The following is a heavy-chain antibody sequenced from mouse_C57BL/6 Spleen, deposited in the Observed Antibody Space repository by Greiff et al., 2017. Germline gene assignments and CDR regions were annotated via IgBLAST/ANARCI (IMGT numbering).Heavy chain of an antibody. CDR3: ARASANWDGGYFDY. Sequence: QVQLQQSGPELVKPGASVKISCKASGYAFSSSWMNWVKQRPGKGLEWIGRIYPGDGDTNYNGKFKGKATLTADKSSSTAYMQLSSLTSEDSAVYFCARASANWDGGYFDYWGQGTTLTVSS. V-gene: IGHV1-82*01. CDR1: GYAFSSSW. D-gene: IGHD4-1*01. J-gene: IGHJ2*01. CDR2: IYPGDGDT.